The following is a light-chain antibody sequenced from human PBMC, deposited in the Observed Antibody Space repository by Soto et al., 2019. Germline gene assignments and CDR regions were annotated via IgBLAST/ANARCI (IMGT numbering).Light chain of an antibody. V-gene: IGLV3-21*02. CDR3: QVWDSSSDLYV. CDR1: TIGSES. J-gene: IGLJ1*01. CDR2: DDS. Sequence: SYELTQPPAVSVAPGQTARISCGGNTIGSESVHWYQQRPGQAPVLVVYDDSDRPSGIPDRLSGSNSGNTATLTISRVEAGDEADYYCQVWDSSSDLYVFGPGTKLTVL.